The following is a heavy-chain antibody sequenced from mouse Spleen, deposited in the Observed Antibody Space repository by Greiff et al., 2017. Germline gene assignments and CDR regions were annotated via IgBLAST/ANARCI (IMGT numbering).Heavy chain of an antibody. V-gene: IGHV5-9-2*01. J-gene: IGHJ1*01. CDR3: ASLVKERYFDV. Sequence: EVQLMESGGGLVKPGGSLKLSCAASGFTFSSYGMSWVRQTPEKRLEWVATISGGGSYTYYPDSVKGRFTISRDNATNNLYLQMRSLRSEDTALYYCASLVKERYFDVWGAGTTVTVSS. CDR2: ISGGGSYT. D-gene: IGHD2-1*01. CDR1: GFTFSSYG.